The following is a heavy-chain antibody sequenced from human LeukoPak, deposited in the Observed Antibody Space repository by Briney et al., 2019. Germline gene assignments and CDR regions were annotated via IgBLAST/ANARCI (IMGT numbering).Heavy chain of an antibody. J-gene: IGHJ4*02. CDR2: INPSGGST. CDR1: GYTFTSYY. CDR3: ELSDYYDSSGPQLADY. D-gene: IGHD3-22*01. V-gene: IGHV1-46*01. Sequence: EASVKVSCKASGYTFTSYYMHWVRQAPGQGLERMGIINPSGGSTSYAQKFQGRVTMTRDTSTSTAYMELSSLRSEDTAVYYCELSDYYDSSGPQLADYWGQGTLVTVSS.